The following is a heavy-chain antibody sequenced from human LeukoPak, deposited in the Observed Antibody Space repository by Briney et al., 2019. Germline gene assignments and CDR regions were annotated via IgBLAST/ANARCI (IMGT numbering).Heavy chain of an antibody. CDR3: ARDPTPTQLWFRGTFDY. CDR1: GFTFSSYA. CDR2: ISNDGINT. D-gene: IGHD5-18*01. J-gene: IGHJ4*02. V-gene: IGHV3-21*01. Sequence: GGSLRLSCAASGFTFSSYAFNWVRQTPGKGLEWVSAISNDGINTYSADSVKGRFTFSRDNAKNSLYLQTNGLRAEDTAVYYCARDPTPTQLWFRGTFDYWGQGALVTVSS.